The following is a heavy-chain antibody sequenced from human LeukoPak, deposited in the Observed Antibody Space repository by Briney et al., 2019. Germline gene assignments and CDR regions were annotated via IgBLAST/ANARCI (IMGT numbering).Heavy chain of an antibody. D-gene: IGHD5-18*01. V-gene: IGHV1-69*05. CDR2: IIPVFGRL. J-gene: IGHJ1*01. CDR3: ARGEGYSYGYFYV. Sequence: ASVKVSCKASGGTFSNYAINWVRQAPGQGLEWMGRIIPVFGRLDYTQDFQGRVTITTDESTSTAFMELSNLRSDDTAVYYCARGEGYSYGYFYVWGQGTLVTVSS. CDR1: GGTFSNYA.